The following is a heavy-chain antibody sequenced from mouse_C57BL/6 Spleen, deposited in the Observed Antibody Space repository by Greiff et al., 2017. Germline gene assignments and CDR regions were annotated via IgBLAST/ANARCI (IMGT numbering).Heavy chain of an antibody. J-gene: IGHJ2*01. CDR2: ISYDGSN. D-gene: IGHD2-5*01. CDR1: GYSITSGYY. Sequence: EVKLMESGPGLVKPSQSLSLTCSVTGYSITSGYYWNWIRQFPGNKLEWMGYISYDGSNNYNPSLKTRISITRDTSKNQFFLKLNSVTTEDTATYYCARRSNYGRYFDYWGQGTTLTVSS. CDR3: ARRSNYGRYFDY. V-gene: IGHV3-6*01.